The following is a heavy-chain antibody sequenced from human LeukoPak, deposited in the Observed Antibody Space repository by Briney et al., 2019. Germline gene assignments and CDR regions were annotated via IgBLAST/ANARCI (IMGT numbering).Heavy chain of an antibody. CDR2: IWHDGSNK. CDR3: ANNFDY. Sequence: GGSLRLSCAASGFTFSNYGMHWVRQASGKGLEWVAVIWHDGSNKYYADSVKGRFTISRDNSKNTLSLQMNSLRVEDTAVYYCANNFDYWGQGTLVTVSS. V-gene: IGHV3-33*06. J-gene: IGHJ4*02. CDR1: GFTFSNYG.